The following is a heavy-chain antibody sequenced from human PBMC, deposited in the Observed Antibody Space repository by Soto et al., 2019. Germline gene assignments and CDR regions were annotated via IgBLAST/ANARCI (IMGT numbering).Heavy chain of an antibody. CDR3: ARPYCSSTSCYTGGHYYGMAV. CDR1: GGSFSGYY. Sequence: PSETLSLTCAVYGGSFSGYYWSWIRQRPGKGLEWIGEINHRGSTNYNSSLKSRVTISVDTSKNQFSLKVSSVTAADTAVYYCARPYCSSTSCYTGGHYYGMAVWGQGTTVTVSS. D-gene: IGHD2-2*02. J-gene: IGHJ6*02. V-gene: IGHV4-34*01. CDR2: INHRGST.